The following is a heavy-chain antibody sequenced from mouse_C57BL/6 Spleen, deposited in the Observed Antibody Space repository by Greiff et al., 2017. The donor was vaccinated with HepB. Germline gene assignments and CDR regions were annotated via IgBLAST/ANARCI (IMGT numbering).Heavy chain of an antibody. CDR3: ARNRGYYGSSYTSFDV. CDR2: IWTGGGT. V-gene: IGHV2-9-1*01. J-gene: IGHJ1*03. CDR1: GFSLTSYA. D-gene: IGHD1-1*01. Sequence: QVQLKESGPGLVAPSQSLSITCTVSGFSLTSYAISWVRQPPGKGLEWLGVIWTGGGTNYNSALKSRLSISKDNSKSQVFLKMNSLQTDDNARYYCARNRGYYGSSYTSFDVWGTGTTVTVSS.